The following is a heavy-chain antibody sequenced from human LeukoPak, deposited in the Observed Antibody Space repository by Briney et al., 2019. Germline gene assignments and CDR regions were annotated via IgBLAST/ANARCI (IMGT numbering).Heavy chain of an antibody. CDR1: GFTFSSYD. Sequence: GGSLRLSCAASGFTFSSYDMHWVRQATGKGLEWVSAIGTAGDTYYPGSVKGRFTISRDNAKNSLYLQMNSLRAEDTALYYCARGGTMRDWTAIDYWGQGTLVTVSS. J-gene: IGHJ4*02. V-gene: IGHV3-13*01. CDR2: IGTAGDT. CDR3: ARGGTMRDWTAIDY. D-gene: IGHD3-22*01.